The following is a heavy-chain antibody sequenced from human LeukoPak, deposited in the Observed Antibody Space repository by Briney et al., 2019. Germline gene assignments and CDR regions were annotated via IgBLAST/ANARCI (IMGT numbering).Heavy chain of an antibody. CDR2: INHSGST. CDR1: GGSFSGYY. J-gene: IGHJ6*02. Sequence: TETLSLTCAVYGGSFSGYYWSWIRQPPGKGLEWIGEINHSGSTNYNPSLKSRVTISVDTSKNQFSLKLSSVTAADTAVYYCARAVPAAHYYYYGMDVWGQGTTVTVSS. V-gene: IGHV4-34*01. CDR3: ARAVPAAHYYYYGMDV. D-gene: IGHD2-2*01.